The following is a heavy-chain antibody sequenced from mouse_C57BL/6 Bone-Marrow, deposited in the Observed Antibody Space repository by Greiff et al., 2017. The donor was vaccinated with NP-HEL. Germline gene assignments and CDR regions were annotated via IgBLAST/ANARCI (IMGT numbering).Heavy chain of an antibody. J-gene: IGHJ4*01. Sequence: QVQLQPGAELVMPGASVKLSCKASGYTFTSYWMHWVKQRPGQGLEWIGEIDPSDSYTNYNQKFKGKSTLTVDKSSSTAYMQLSSLTSEDSAVYYCARLWTSGPYAMDYWGQGTSVTVSS. CDR1: GYTFTSYW. CDR2: IDPSDSYT. CDR3: ARLWTSGPYAMDY. D-gene: IGHD3-2*02. V-gene: IGHV1-69*01.